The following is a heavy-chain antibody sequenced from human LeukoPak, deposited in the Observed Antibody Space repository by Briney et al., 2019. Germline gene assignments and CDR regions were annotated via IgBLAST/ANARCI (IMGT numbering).Heavy chain of an antibody. J-gene: IGHJ3*02. Sequence: SETLSLTCTVSGDSISSGSYYWSWIRQPAGRGLEWIGRIYTSGSTNYNPSLKSRVTISVDTSKNQFSLRLSSVTAADTAVYYCSRVRTGYYDSSGYEDAFDIWGQGTMVTVSS. V-gene: IGHV4-61*02. CDR1: GDSISSGSYY. CDR2: IYTSGST. D-gene: IGHD3-22*01. CDR3: SRVRTGYYDSSGYEDAFDI.